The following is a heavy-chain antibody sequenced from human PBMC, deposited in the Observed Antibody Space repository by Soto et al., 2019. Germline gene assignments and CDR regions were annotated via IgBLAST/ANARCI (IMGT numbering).Heavy chain of an antibody. CDR1: GFTFSSYD. CDR2: ISNDGSNK. J-gene: IGHJ6*02. V-gene: IGHV3-30*18. Sequence: QVQLVESGGGVVQPGRSLRLSCAASGFTFSSYDIHWVHQAPGKGLEWVAVISNDGSNKYYADSVKGRFTISRDNAKNTLYLQMNSLRAEDTAVYYCAKGGSRSWYYYYGMDVWGQGTTVTVSS. D-gene: IGHD6-6*01. CDR3: AKGGSRSWYYYYGMDV.